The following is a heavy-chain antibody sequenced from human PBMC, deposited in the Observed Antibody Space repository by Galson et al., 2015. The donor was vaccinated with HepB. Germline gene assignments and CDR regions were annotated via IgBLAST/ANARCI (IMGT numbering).Heavy chain of an antibody. D-gene: IGHD1-26*01. CDR2: ISGSGGNT. CDR1: GFTFSSYA. J-gene: IGHJ4*02. Sequence: SLRLSCAASGFTFSSYAMSWVRQAPGKGLEWVPAISGSGGNTYYADSVKGRFTISRDNSKNTLYLQMNSLRAEDTAVYYCANSSGSYVAYWGQGTLVTVSS. CDR3: ANSSGSYVAY. V-gene: IGHV3-23*01.